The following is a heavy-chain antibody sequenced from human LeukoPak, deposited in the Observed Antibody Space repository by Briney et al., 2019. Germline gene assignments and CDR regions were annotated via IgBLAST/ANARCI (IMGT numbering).Heavy chain of an antibody. Sequence: ASVKVSCKASGYTFTSYGISWVRQAPGQGLEWMGWISAYNGNTNYAQKLQGRVTMTTDTSASTAYMELRSLRSDDTAVYYCARGRGLGYGDYGKFDYWGQGTLVTVSS. J-gene: IGHJ4*02. CDR1: GYTFTSYG. CDR3: ARGRGLGYGDYGKFDY. V-gene: IGHV1-18*01. CDR2: ISAYNGNT. D-gene: IGHD4-17*01.